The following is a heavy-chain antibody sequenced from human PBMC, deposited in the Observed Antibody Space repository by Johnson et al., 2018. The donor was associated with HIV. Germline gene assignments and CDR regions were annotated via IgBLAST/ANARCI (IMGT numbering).Heavy chain of an antibody. CDR2: SGSGGST. CDR1: GFTVSSNY. V-gene: IGHV3-53*01. J-gene: IGHJ3*02. CDR3: ARAGYSNYDRAFDI. D-gene: IGHD4-11*01. Sequence: EQLVESGGGLIQPEGSLRLSCAASGFTVSSNYMSWVRQATGKGLEWVSAISGSGGSTYYADSVKGRFSISRDNAKNSLYLQMHSLRAEDTALYYCARAGYSNYDRAFDIWGQGTMVTVSS.